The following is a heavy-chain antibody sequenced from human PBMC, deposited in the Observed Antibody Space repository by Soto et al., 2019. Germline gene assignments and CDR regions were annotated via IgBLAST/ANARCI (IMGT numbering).Heavy chain of an antibody. CDR2: IKSKTDGGTT. CDR1: GFTFSNAW. CDR3: TTAPYYYGSGSYYT. V-gene: IGHV3-15*01. J-gene: IGHJ4*02. D-gene: IGHD3-10*01. Sequence: GGSLRLSCAASGFTFSNAWMSWVRQAPGKGLEWVGRIKSKTDGGTTDYAAPVKGRFTISRDDSKNTLYLQMNSLKTEDTAVYYCTTAPYYYGSGSYYTGGQGTLVTVSS.